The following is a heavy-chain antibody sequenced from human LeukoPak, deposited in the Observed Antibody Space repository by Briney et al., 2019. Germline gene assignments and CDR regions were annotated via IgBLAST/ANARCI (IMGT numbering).Heavy chain of an antibody. Sequence: GGSLRLSCAASGFTVRSNYMSWVRQAPGKGLEWVSVIYSGGSTYYAGSVKGRFTISRDNSKNTLYLQMKSLTLEDTAVYYCARSATVVNPPVGWGQGTLVTVSS. J-gene: IGHJ4*02. D-gene: IGHD4-23*01. CDR3: ARSATVVNPPVG. CDR1: GFTVRSNY. CDR2: IYSGGST. V-gene: IGHV3-66*02.